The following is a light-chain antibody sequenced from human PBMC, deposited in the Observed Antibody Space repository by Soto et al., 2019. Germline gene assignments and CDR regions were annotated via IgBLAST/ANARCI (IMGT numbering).Light chain of an antibody. CDR3: SSYTSSSKV. J-gene: IGLJ2*01. Sequence: QSALTQPASVSGSPGQSITISCTGTSSDVGGYNYVSWYQQHPGKAPKLMIYDVSNRPSGVSNRFSGSKSGNTASLTISGLQAEDEAEYYCSSYTSSSKVFGGGTQLTVL. V-gene: IGLV2-14*01. CDR1: SSDVGGYNY. CDR2: DVS.